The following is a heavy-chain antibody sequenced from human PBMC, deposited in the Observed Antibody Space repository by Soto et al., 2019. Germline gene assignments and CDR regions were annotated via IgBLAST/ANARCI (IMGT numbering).Heavy chain of an antibody. CDR1: GFTFSSYA. J-gene: IGHJ4*02. Sequence: PGGSLRLSCAASGFTFSSYAMHWVRQAPGKGLEWVAVISYDGGNKYYADSVKGRFTISRDNSKNTLYLQMNSLRAEDTAVYYCARTTFPALLWWSFDYWGQGTLVTVSS. CDR3: ARTTFPALLWWSFDY. D-gene: IGHD2-21*01. CDR2: ISYDGGNK. V-gene: IGHV3-30-3*01.